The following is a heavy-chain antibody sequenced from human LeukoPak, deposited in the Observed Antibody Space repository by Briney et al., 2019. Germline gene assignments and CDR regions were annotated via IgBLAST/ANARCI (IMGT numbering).Heavy chain of an antibody. CDR2: ISGSGGST. CDR1: GFTFSTYE. D-gene: IGHD2-15*01. V-gene: IGHV3-23*01. Sequence: QSGGSLRLSCAASGFTFSTYEMNWVRQAPGKGLEWVSGISGSGGSTYYADSVKGRFTISRDNSKNTLYLQMNSLRAEDTAVYYCAKIAGPGGWGQGTLVTVSS. CDR3: AKIAGPGG. J-gene: IGHJ4*02.